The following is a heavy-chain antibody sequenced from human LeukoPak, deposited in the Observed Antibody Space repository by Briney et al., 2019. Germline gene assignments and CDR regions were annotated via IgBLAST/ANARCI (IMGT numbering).Heavy chain of an antibody. Sequence: PGGSLRLSCAASGFTFSSYAMHWVRRAAGKGLEGVAIISYDGSNKYYADSVKGRFTISRDNSKNTLYLQTHSLRAEDTAVYYCATGGGWEASFGVVTHIDVWGKGTTVTVSS. V-gene: IGHV3-30*16. J-gene: IGHJ6*03. D-gene: IGHD3-3*01. CDR1: GFTFSSYA. CDR3: ATGGGWEASFGVVTHIDV. CDR2: ISYDGSNK.